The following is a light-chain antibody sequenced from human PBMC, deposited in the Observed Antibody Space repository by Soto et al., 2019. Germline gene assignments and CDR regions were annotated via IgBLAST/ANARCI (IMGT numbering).Light chain of an antibody. CDR1: QSVSTY. Sequence: EIVLTQSPATLSLSPGERATLSCRASQSVSTYLAWYQQKPGQAPRLFIYDASNRATGIPARFSGSGSATDFTLTISSLDPEDFAVYYCQQYGSSPSWTFGQGTKVDIK. J-gene: IGKJ1*01. CDR2: DAS. CDR3: QQYGSSPSWT. V-gene: IGKV3-11*01.